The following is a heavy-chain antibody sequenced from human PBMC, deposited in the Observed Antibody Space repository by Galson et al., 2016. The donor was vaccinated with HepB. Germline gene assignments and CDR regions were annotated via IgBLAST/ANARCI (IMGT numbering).Heavy chain of an antibody. J-gene: IGHJ3*02. V-gene: IGHV1-3*01. CDR1: GYTFINCA. CDR3: ARAPPYSANYYQAFDI. Sequence: SVKVSCKGSGYTFINCAIHWVRQAPGQRLEWMGWINAGNDNTTYSKRFQSRVTITRDTSASTAYMELSSLRSEDTAVYYCARAPPYSANYYQAFDIWGQGTLVTVSS. D-gene: IGHD1-26*01. CDR2: INAGNDNT.